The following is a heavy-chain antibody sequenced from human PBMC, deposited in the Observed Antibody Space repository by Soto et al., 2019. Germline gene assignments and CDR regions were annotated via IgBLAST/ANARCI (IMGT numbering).Heavy chain of an antibody. V-gene: IGHV3-23*01. CDR2: ISGTGGGT. CDR3: AKRAFYGSGIPNYYGMDV. Sequence: EVHLLESGGGLVQPGGSLRLSCAASGFTFSNYAMTWVRQAPGKGLEWVSVISGTGGGTNNADSAKGRFTTSRDNSKNTLYLQMNSLRAEETAVYYCAKRAFYGSGIPNYYGMDVWGQGTAVTVSS. J-gene: IGHJ6*02. CDR1: GFTFSNYA. D-gene: IGHD3-10*01.